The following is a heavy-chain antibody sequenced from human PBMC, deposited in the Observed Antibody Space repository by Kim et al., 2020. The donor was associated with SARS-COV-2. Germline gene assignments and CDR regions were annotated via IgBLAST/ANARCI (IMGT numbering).Heavy chain of an antibody. V-gene: IGHV4-39*01. Sequence: LKIRVTISVDTSKNQFSLKLSSVTAADTAVYYCARHPPTYYYDSSGYPDYWGQGTLVTVSS. J-gene: IGHJ4*02. D-gene: IGHD3-22*01. CDR3: ARHPPTYYYDSSGYPDY.